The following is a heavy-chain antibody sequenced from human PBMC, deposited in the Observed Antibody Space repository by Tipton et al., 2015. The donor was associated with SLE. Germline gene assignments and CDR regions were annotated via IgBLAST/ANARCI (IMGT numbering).Heavy chain of an antibody. Sequence: TLSLTCSVSGGAVIHNYWSWIRQPPGKGLEWIGYIHSSGTTKYNPSLRSRVTISVDTSKNQFSLRLTSVTAADAAVYYCARGILEWSDYWGQGTLVTVSS. V-gene: IGHV4-59*02. D-gene: IGHD3-3*01. J-gene: IGHJ4*02. CDR3: ARGILEWSDY. CDR2: IHSSGTT. CDR1: GGAVIHNY.